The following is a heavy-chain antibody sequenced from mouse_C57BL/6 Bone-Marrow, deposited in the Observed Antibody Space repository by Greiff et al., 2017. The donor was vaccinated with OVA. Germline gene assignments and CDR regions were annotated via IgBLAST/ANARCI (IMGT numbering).Heavy chain of an antibody. D-gene: IGHD2-4*01. CDR3: ARGGITTSHYARDY. CDR1: GYTFTSYW. Sequence: QVQLQQPGAELVKPGASVKMSCKASGYTFTSYWLTWVTLRPGPGLEWIGDIYPGSGSTNYNEKFKSKATLTVDTSSSTGYMQLSSLTAEDSAVIYCARGGITTSHYARDYWGQGTTVTVTA. V-gene: IGHV1-55*01. CDR2: IYPGSGST. J-gene: IGHJ4*01.